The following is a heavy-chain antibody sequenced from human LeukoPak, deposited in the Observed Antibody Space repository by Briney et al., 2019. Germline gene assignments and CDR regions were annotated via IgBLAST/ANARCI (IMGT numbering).Heavy chain of an antibody. J-gene: IGHJ4*02. D-gene: IGHD5-12*01. V-gene: IGHV1-69*04. CDR2: IIPILGIA. Sequence: SAKVSCKASGGTFSSYAISWVRQAPGQGLEWMGRIIPILGIANYAQKFQGRVTITADKSTSTAYMELSSLRSEDTAVYYCARFPGGYDSFDYWGQGTLVTVSS. CDR3: ARFPGGYDSFDY. CDR1: GGTFSSYA.